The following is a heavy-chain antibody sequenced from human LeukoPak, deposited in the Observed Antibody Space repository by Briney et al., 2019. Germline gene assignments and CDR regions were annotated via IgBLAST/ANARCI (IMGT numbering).Heavy chain of an antibody. D-gene: IGHD1-26*01. J-gene: IGHJ6*02. V-gene: IGHV3-48*02. Sequence: GGSLRLSCAASGFTFISSWMTWVRQAPGKGLEWVSYISSSSTIYYADSVKGRFTISRDNAKNSLYLQMNSLRDEDTAVYYCSGSYLYYYYYGTDVWGQGTTVTVSS. CDR2: ISSSSTI. CDR3: SGSYLYYYYYGTDV. CDR1: GFTFISSW.